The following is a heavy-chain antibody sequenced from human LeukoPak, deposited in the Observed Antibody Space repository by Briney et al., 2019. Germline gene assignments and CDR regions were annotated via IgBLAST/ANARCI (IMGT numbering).Heavy chain of an antibody. CDR3: ARDLISVAAAGSGIAFDI. CDR1: GYTFTNYG. D-gene: IGHD6-13*01. CDR2: ISAYNGNT. Sequence: ASVKVSCKASGYTFTNYGISWVRQAPGQGLEWMGWISAYNGNTNYAQKLQGRVTMTTDTSTSTAYMELRSLRSDDTAVYYCARDLISVAAAGSGIAFDIWGQGTMVTVSS. V-gene: IGHV1-18*01. J-gene: IGHJ3*02.